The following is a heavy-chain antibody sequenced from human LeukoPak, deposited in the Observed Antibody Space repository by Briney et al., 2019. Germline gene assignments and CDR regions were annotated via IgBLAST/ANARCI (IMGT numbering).Heavy chain of an antibody. V-gene: IGHV3-48*03. CDR1: GFTFSNYE. J-gene: IGHJ3*02. CDR3: ARDSPRGVYDGFDI. Sequence: GGSLRLSCAASGFTFSNYEMNWVRQAPGKGLEWISHISNFGDIIHYADSVEGRFTISRDNAKNSLYLQMDSLRAEDTAVYYCARDSPRGVYDGFDIWGQGTMVTVSS. CDR2: ISNFGDII. D-gene: IGHD3-10*01.